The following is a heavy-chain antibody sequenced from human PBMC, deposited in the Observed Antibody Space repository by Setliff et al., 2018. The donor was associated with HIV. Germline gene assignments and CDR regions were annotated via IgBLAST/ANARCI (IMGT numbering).Heavy chain of an antibody. D-gene: IGHD5-12*01. CDR1: GGSFSGSY. CDR2: INHNGGT. CDR3: ARKGWNAYEAFDY. V-gene: IGHV4-34*01. Sequence: SETLSLTCAVFGGSFSGSYWNWIRQSPGRGLEWIGEINHNGGTNYNPSLKSRVTISVDTSKNEFSLKLTSLTAADTAVYYCARKGWNAYEAFDYWGQGTLVTVS. J-gene: IGHJ4*02.